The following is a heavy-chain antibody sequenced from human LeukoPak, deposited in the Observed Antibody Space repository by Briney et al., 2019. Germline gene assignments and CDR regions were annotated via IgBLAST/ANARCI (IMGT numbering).Heavy chain of an antibody. Sequence: SETLSLTCTVSGGSISSYYWSWIRQPPGRGLEWIGYIYYNRSTNDNPSLKSRVTISVKKSKNQFSFKLSSIPRADKSVFYCARHRLSPPFLVYWGQGTLVTVSS. D-gene: IGHD2/OR15-2a*01. CDR3: ARHRLSPPFLVY. CDR1: GGSISSYY. J-gene: IGHJ4*02. V-gene: IGHV4-59*08. CDR2: IYYNRST.